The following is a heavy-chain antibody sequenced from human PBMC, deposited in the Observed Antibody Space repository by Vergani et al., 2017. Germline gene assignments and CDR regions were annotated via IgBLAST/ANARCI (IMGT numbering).Heavy chain of an antibody. D-gene: IGHD3-3*01. J-gene: IGHJ4*01. CDR2: VYISRPT. CDR3: ARSFFDYWSGYQGYYFDY. V-gene: IGHV4-61*02. Sequence: QVQLQESGPGLVKPSQTLSLTCNVSGVSISNSSYYWSWIRQPAGKGLEWLGRVYISRPTNYNPSLKNRVIMSVDTSMNQFSLKLNSVSAADTAVYYCARSFFDYWSGYQGYYFDYWGQGILVTVSS. CDR1: GVSISNSSYY.